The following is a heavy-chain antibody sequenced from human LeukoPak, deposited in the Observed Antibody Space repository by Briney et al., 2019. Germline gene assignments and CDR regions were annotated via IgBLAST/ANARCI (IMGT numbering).Heavy chain of an antibody. CDR1: GYTLTELS. CDR2: INPNSGGT. Sequence: ASVKVSCKVSGYTLTELSMHWVRQAPGQGLEWMGWINPNSGGTNYAQKFQGRVTMTRDTSISTAYMELSRLRSDDTAVYYCARDRSYSSSWSNWFDPWGQGTLVTVSS. J-gene: IGHJ5*02. D-gene: IGHD6-13*01. CDR3: ARDRSYSSSWSNWFDP. V-gene: IGHV1-2*02.